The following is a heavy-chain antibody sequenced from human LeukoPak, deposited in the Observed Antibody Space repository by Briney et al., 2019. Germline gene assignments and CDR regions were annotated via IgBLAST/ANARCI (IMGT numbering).Heavy chain of an antibody. V-gene: IGHV4-31*03. CDR1: GGSISSGGYY. CDR2: IYYSGST. J-gene: IGHJ4*02. Sequence: SQTLSLTCTVSGGSISSGGYYWSWIRQRPGKGLEWIGYIYYSGSTYYSPSLKSRVTISVDTSKNQFSLKLSSVTAADTAVYYCARAEPPYCTNGVCYLDYWGQGTLVTVSS. CDR3: ARAEPPYCTNGVCYLDY. D-gene: IGHD2-8*01.